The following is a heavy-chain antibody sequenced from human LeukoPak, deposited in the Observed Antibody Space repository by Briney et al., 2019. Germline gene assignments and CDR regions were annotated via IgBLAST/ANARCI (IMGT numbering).Heavy chain of an antibody. CDR3: AKDARSFGGTYFDY. CDR1: GFTFSSYS. Sequence: GGSLRLSCAASGFTFSSYSMNWVRQAPGKGLEWVSAMSGSDTGSWYADSVKGRFTISRDTSKTTLYLQMNSLRAEDTAIYYCAKDARSFGGTYFDYWGQGIQVTVSS. CDR2: MSGSDTGS. V-gene: IGHV3-23*01. D-gene: IGHD4-23*01. J-gene: IGHJ4*02.